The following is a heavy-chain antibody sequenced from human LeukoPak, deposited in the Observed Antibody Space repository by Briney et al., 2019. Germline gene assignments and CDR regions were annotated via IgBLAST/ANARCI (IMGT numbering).Heavy chain of an antibody. J-gene: IGHJ4*02. CDR3: VRDGIRDIPGVITIRYDY. CDR2: IREDGSDK. V-gene: IGHV3-7*05. D-gene: IGHD3-10*01. CDR1: GFTFSSYS. Sequence: GGSLRLSCAASGFTFSSYSMNWVRQAPGKGLEWVATIREDGSDKYYVGSVRGRFTISRDNAENSLNLQMNSLTAEDTALYYCVRDGIRDIPGVITIRYDYWGQGTLVTVSS.